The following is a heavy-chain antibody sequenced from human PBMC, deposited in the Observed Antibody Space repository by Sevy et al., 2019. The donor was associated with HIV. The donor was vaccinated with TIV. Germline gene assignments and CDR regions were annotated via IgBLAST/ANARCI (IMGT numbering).Heavy chain of an antibody. CDR1: GYTFTSYG. CDR3: ARDPGIVVVVAGTFEY. D-gene: IGHD2-15*01. CDR2: ISAYNGNT. J-gene: IGHJ4*02. Sequence: ASVKVSCKASGYTFTSYGISWVRQAPGQGLEWMGWISAYNGNTNYAQKLQGRVTMTTDTSTSTAYMELRSLRSDDTAVYYCARDPGIVVVVAGTFEYWGQGTLVTVSS. V-gene: IGHV1-18*04.